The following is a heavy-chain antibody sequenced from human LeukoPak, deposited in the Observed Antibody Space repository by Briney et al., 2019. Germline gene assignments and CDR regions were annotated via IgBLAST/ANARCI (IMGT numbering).Heavy chain of an antibody. D-gene: IGHD3-10*01. CDR2: IIPIFGTA. CDR1: GGTFSSYA. Sequence: ASVKVSCKASGGTFSSYAISWVRQAPGQGLEWMGGIIPIFGTANYAQKFQGRVTMTRNTSISTAYMELSSLRSEDTAVYYCARGRLFSGRGSNYYMDVWGKGTTVTISS. CDR3: ARGRLFSGRGSNYYMDV. J-gene: IGHJ6*03. V-gene: IGHV1-69*05.